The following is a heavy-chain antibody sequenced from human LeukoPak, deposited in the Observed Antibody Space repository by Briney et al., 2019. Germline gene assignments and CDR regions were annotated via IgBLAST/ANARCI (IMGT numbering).Heavy chain of an antibody. V-gene: IGHV3-30*02. Sequence: PGGSLRLSCAASGFTFSSYGMHWVRQAPGKGLEWVAFIRSDGSNTYYADSVKGRFTISRDNSKNTLYLQMNSLRAEDTAVYYCAKNLGVATGDYWGQGTLVTVSS. CDR2: IRSDGSNT. J-gene: IGHJ4*02. CDR3: AKNLGVATGDY. D-gene: IGHD5-12*01. CDR1: GFTFSSYG.